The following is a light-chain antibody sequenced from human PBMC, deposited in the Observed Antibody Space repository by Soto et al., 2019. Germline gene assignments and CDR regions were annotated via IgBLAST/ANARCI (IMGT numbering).Light chain of an antibody. V-gene: IGKV3-20*01. J-gene: IGKJ1*01. CDR1: QSVSSSY. Sequence: EIVLTQSPGTLSLSPGERATLSCRASQSVSSSYLAWYQQKPGQAPRLLIYLASSRATGIPDRFSGSGSGTDFTLTISRLGPEDFAVYYCQQYGSSPPWTFGQGTKVDIK. CDR3: QQYGSSPPWT. CDR2: LAS.